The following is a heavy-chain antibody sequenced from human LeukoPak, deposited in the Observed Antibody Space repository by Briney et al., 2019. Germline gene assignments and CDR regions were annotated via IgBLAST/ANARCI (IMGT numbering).Heavy chain of an antibody. CDR2: IVPIVGIA. J-gene: IGHJ4*02. V-gene: IGHV1-69*04. CDR3: ARGLESEAFDY. Sequence: SVKVSCKASGGTFSNYAISWVRQAPGQGLEWMGRIVPIVGIANYAKKFQGRVTITADTSTSTVYMELSSLRSEDTAIFYCARGLESEAFDYWGQGTLVTVSS. CDR1: GGTFSNYA. D-gene: IGHD1-14*01.